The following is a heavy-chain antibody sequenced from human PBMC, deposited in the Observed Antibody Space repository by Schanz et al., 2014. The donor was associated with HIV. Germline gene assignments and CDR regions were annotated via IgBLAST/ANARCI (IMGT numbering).Heavy chain of an antibody. CDR1: GYTFTNYF. Sequence: QVQLVQSGAEVKKPGASVKVSCKASGYTFTNYFIHWVRQAPGQGLEWMGWINPNSGNTGYAQKFQGRVTMTTDTSTSTAYMDLRSLRSDDTAVYYCARVNKDIGGYYFDYWGQGTLVTVSS. CDR2: INPNSGNT. V-gene: IGHV1-8*02. D-gene: IGHD2-15*01. CDR3: ARVNKDIGGYYFDY. J-gene: IGHJ4*02.